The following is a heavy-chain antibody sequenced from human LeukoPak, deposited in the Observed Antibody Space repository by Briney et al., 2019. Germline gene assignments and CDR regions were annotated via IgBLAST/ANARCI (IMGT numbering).Heavy chain of an antibody. V-gene: IGHV3-74*01. J-gene: IGHJ4*02. CDR1: GFTFSNYW. Sequence: PGGSLSLSCAASGFTFSNYWMHWVRQAPGKGLVWVSRINSDGSTTTYADSVKGRFTISRDNAKNTLYLQMNSLRAEDTAVYYCARSRVEMATSLLDYWGQRTLVTVSS. CDR3: ARSRVEMATSLLDY. CDR2: INSDGSTT. D-gene: IGHD5-24*01.